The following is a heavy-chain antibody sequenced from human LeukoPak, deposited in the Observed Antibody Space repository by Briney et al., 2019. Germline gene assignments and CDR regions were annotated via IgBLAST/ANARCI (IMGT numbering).Heavy chain of an antibody. J-gene: IGHJ4*02. CDR2: ISSSSSYI. V-gene: IGHV3-21*01. CDR3: ARDADNCGGDCYPRFDY. CDR1: GFTFSSYS. Sequence: PGGSLRLSCAASGFTFSSYSMNWVRQAPGKGLEWVSSISSSSSYIYYADSVKGRFTISRDNAKNSLYLQMNSLRAEDTAVYYCARDADNCGGDCYPRFDYWGQGTLDTVSS. D-gene: IGHD2-21*02.